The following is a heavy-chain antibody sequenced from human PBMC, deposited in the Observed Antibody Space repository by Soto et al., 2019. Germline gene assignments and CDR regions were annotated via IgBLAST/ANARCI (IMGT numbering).Heavy chain of an antibody. J-gene: IGHJ5*02. CDR1: GGSISSSSYY. D-gene: IGHD4-17*01. CDR2: IYYSGST. Sequence: SETLSLTCTVSGGSISSSSYYWGWIRQPPGKGLEWIGSIYYSGSTYYNPSLKSRVTISVDTSKNQFSLKLSSVTAADTAVYYCARLLYGDYVPNWFDPWGQGTLVTVSS. CDR3: ARLLYGDYVPNWFDP. V-gene: IGHV4-39*01.